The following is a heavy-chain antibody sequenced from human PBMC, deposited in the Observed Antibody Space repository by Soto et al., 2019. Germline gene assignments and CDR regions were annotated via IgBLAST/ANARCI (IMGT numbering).Heavy chain of an antibody. V-gene: IGHV3-23*01. J-gene: IGHJ3*01. CDR2: IGGTDGDSDGVP. D-gene: IGHD7-27*01. CDR1: GFILNNYA. Sequence: VQLLESGGDLVQPGGSLRLSCVASGFILNNYAMSWVRQAPGKGLEWVSTIGGTDGDSDGVPWYEDSVKGRFTISRDSSANTLFLHMDNLIAGDSALYFCVKRGRNWGAFDFWGQWTTVGVSS. CDR3: VKRGRNWGAFDF.